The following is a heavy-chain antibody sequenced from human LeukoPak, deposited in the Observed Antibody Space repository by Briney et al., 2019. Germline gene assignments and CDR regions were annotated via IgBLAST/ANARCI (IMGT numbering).Heavy chain of an antibody. J-gene: IGHJ4*02. CDR3: AKVPTGFGSYSDFDY. Sequence: PGGSLRLSCAASGFTFSSYAMSWVRQAPGKGLEWVSAISGSGGSTYYADSVKGRFTISRDNSKNTLYLQMNSLRAEDTAVYYCAKVPTGFGSYSDFDYWGQGTLVTVSS. D-gene: IGHD1-26*01. CDR2: ISGSGGST. CDR1: GFTFSSYA. V-gene: IGHV3-23*01.